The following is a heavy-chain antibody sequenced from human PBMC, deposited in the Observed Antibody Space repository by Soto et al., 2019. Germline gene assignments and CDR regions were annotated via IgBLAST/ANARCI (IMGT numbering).Heavy chain of an antibody. CDR3: AREKKDCGNGVCYTSSYYYYSDV. CDR1: GFSVGDNY. V-gene: IGHV3-53*04. J-gene: IGHJ6*03. Sequence: EVQLVESGGGLVQPGGSLRLSCAASGFSVGDNYMSWVRQVPNQGLEWVSVIYSGGPTYYADSVKGRFTISRDNSKNTLYLQMNSLRTDDTAVYYCAREKKDCGNGVCYTSSYYYYSDVWGKGTTVTVSS. D-gene: IGHD2-8*01. CDR2: IYSGGPT.